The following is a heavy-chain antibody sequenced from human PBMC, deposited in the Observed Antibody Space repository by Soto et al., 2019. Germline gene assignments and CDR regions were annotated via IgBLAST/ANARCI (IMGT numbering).Heavy chain of an antibody. CDR2: IIPIFGTA. D-gene: IGHD6-6*01. J-gene: IGHJ6*02. CDR1: GGTFSSYA. CDR3: ARDLAGTSSSSPYYYYGMDV. Sequence: SVKVSCKASGGTFSSYAISWVRQAPGQGLEWMGGIIPIFGTANYAQKFQGRVTITADESTSTAYMELSSLRSEDTAVYYCARDLAGTSSSSPYYYYGMDVWGQGTTVTVSS. V-gene: IGHV1-69*13.